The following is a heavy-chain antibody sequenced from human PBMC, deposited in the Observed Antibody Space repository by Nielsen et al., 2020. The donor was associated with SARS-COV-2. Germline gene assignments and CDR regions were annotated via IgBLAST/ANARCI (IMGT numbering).Heavy chain of an antibody. CDR3: AKDESYSYSSSWIDY. CDR2: ISNDGSNK. J-gene: IGHJ4*02. Sequence: GESLKISCAASGFTFSTYGMHWVRQAPGNGLEWVTVISNDGSNKYYADSVKGRFTISRDNSKNTLYLQMNSLRAEDTAVYYCAKDESYSYSSSWIDYWGQGTLVTVSS. V-gene: IGHV3-30*19. D-gene: IGHD6-13*01. CDR1: GFTFSTYG.